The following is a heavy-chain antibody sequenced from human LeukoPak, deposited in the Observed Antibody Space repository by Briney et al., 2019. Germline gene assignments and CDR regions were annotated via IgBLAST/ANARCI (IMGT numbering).Heavy chain of an antibody. V-gene: IGHV3-33*06. J-gene: IGHJ4*02. CDR3: AKDYDFWSGSPDY. D-gene: IGHD3-3*01. CDR1: GFTFSSYG. Sequence: GGSLRLSCAASGFTFSSYGMHWVRQAPGKGLEWVAVIWYDGSNKYYADSVKGRFTISRDNSKNTLYLQMNSLRAEDTAVYYCAKDYDFWSGSPDYWGQGTLVTVSS. CDR2: IWYDGSNK.